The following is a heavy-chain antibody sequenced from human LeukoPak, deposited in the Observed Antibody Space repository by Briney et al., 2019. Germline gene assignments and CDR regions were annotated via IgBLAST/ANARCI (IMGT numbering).Heavy chain of an antibody. V-gene: IGHV1-2*02. D-gene: IGHD1-26*01. CDR2: INPNSGGT. J-gene: IGHJ4*02. Sequence: GVSVKVSCKASGYTFTGYYMHWVRQAPGHGREWVGWINPNSGGTNYALKLQRRVTIARDTSNSTPYMELRRLRSDDAAVYDCEGGVGIVGATGHFDYWGQGTLVTVSS. CDR3: EGGVGIVGATGHFDY. CDR1: GYTFTGYY.